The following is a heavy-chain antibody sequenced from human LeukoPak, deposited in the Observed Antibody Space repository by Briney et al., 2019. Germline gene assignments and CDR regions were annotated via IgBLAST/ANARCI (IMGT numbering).Heavy chain of an antibody. D-gene: IGHD1-26*01. Sequence: GASVKVSCKASGYTFTSYGISWVRQAPGQGLEWMGWISAYNGNTNYAQKLQGRVTMTTDTSTSTAYMELSSLRSEDTAVYYCARDLRRWEPVYYFDYWGQGTLVTVSS. CDR2: ISAYNGNT. CDR3: ARDLRRWEPVYYFDY. CDR1: GYTFTSYG. J-gene: IGHJ4*02. V-gene: IGHV1-18*01.